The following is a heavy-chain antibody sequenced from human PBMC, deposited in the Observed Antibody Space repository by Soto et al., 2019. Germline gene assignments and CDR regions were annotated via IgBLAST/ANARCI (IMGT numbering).Heavy chain of an antibody. Sequence: GGSLRLSCAASGFTFSSYGMNWVRQAPGKGLEWVAVIWYDGSNEEYADSVKGRLTISKDNSKNTLNLQMNSLRAEDTAVYYCARPCPYCGHGGGRAVDYWGQGTLVTVSS. D-gene: IGHD2-21*01. CDR3: ARPCPYCGHGGGRAVDY. CDR2: IWYDGSNE. CDR1: GFTFSSYG. V-gene: IGHV3-33*01. J-gene: IGHJ4*02.